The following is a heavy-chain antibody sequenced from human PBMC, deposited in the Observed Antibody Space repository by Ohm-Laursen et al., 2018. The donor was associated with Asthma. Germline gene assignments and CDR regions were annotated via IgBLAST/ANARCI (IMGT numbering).Heavy chain of an antibody. V-gene: IGHV1-69*13. CDR3: ARINKDYYDSSGYYVFDY. CDR1: GGTFSSYA. CDR2: IIPIFGTA. D-gene: IGHD3-22*01. J-gene: IGHJ4*02. Sequence: GASVKVSCNASGGTFSSYAISWVRQAPGQGLEWMGGIIPIFGTANYAQKFQGRVTITADESTSTAYMELSSLRSEDTAVYYCARINKDYYDSSGYYVFDYWGQGTLVTVSS.